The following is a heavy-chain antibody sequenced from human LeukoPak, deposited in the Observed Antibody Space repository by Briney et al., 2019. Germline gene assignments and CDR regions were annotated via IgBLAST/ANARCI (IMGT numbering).Heavy chain of an antibody. CDR3: ARDNYGSGNYGDY. D-gene: IGHD3-10*01. V-gene: IGHV1-2*02. Sequence: ASVKVSCKASGYTFAAYYLHWVRQAPGQGVEWMGWINPNSGGTNYAQKFQGRVTVTRDTSITTAYMELSSLRSDDTAVYYCARDNYGSGNYGDYWGQGTLVTVSS. CDR1: GYTFAAYY. CDR2: INPNSGGT. J-gene: IGHJ4*02.